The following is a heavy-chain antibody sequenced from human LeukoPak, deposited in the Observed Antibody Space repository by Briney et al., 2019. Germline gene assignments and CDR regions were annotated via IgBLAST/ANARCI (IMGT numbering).Heavy chain of an antibody. CDR3: AKDDNYIRFLS. Sequence: GGSPRLSCAASGFTFSDYYMSWIRQAPGKGLEWVSYISSSGSTIYYADSVKGRFTISRDNAKNSLYLQMNSLRAEDTAVYYCAKDDNYIRFLSWGQGTLVTVSS. J-gene: IGHJ5*02. V-gene: IGHV3-11*01. CDR2: ISSSGSTI. CDR1: GFTFSDYY. D-gene: IGHD3-16*01.